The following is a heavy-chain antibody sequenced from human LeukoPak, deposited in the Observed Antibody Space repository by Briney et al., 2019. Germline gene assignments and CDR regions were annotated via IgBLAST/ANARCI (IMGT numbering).Heavy chain of an antibody. CDR3: ARDGRLDAFDI. CDR1: GYSISSGYY. Sequence: SETLSLTCTVPGYSISSGYYWGWIRQPPGKGLEWIGSIYHSGSTYYNPSLKSRVTISVDTSKNQFSLKLSSVTAADTAVYYCARDGRLDAFDIWGQGTMVTVSS. V-gene: IGHV4-38-2*02. CDR2: IYHSGST. D-gene: IGHD1-26*01. J-gene: IGHJ3*02.